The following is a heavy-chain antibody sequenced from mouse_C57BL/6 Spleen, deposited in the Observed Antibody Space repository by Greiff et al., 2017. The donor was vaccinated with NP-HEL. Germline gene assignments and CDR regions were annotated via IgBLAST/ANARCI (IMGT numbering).Heavy chain of an antibody. Sequence: DVHLVESGGGLVKPGGSLKLSCAASGFTFSSYAMSWVRQTPEKRLEWVATISDGGSYTYYPDNVKGRFTISRDNAKNNLYLQMSHLKSEDTAMYYCARDDAWFAYWGQGTLVTVSA. V-gene: IGHV5-4*01. CDR1: GFTFSSYA. CDR3: ARDDAWFAY. J-gene: IGHJ3*01. CDR2: ISDGGSYT.